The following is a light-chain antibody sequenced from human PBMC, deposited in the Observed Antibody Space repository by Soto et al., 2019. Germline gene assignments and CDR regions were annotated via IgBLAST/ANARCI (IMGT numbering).Light chain of an antibody. CDR2: GAS. CDR1: QSVSNNY. V-gene: IGKV3D-20*02. CDR3: QQRSNWPPT. Sequence: EIVFTQSPCTLSLSPGERATLTCRASQSVSNNYLAWYQQKPGQAPRLLIYGASNRATGIPDRFSGSGSGTDFTLTISRLEPEDFAVYYCQQRSNWPPTFGQGTKVDI. J-gene: IGKJ1*01.